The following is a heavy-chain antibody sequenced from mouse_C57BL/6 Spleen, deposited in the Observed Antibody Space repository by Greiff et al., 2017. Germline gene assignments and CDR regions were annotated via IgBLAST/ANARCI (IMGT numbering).Heavy chain of an antibody. CDR1: GYSITSGYY. V-gene: IGHV3-6*01. CDR2: ISYDGSN. Sequence: EVQRVESGPGLVKPSQSLSLTCSVTGYSITSGYYWNWIRQFPGNKLEWMGYISYDGSNNYNPSLKNRISITRDTSKNQFFLKLNSVTTEDTATCYCARGGNWDGFAYWGQGTLVTVSA. CDR3: ARGGNWDGFAY. D-gene: IGHD4-1*01. J-gene: IGHJ3*01.